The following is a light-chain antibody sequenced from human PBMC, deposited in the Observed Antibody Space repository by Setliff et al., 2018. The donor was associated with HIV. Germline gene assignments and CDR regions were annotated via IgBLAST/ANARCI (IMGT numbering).Light chain of an antibody. V-gene: IGLV2-14*03. CDR1: SSDVGGYNY. CDR2: DVT. Sequence: QSALTQPVSVSGSPGQSITISCTGTSSDVGGYNYVSWYRQRPGRAPELMIYDVTNRPSGVSYRFSGSKSGNTASLTISGLQAEDEADYYCSSYTSSSSLLYVFGTGTKGTVL. CDR3: SSYTSSSSLLYV. J-gene: IGLJ1*01.